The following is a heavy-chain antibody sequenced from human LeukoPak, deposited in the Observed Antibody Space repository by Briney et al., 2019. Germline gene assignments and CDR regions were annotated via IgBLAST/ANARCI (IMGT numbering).Heavy chain of an antibody. CDR3: TRGGDEGSYYGVDY. D-gene: IGHD1-26*01. CDR2: IRSKANSYAT. J-gene: IGHJ4*02. Sequence: PGGSLRLSCAASGFTFSGSAMHWVRQASGKGLEWVGRIRSKANSYATAYAASVRGRFTISRDDSKNTAYLQMNSLKTEDTAVYYCTRGGDEGSYYGVDYWGQGTLVTVSS. CDR1: GFTFSGSA. V-gene: IGHV3-73*01.